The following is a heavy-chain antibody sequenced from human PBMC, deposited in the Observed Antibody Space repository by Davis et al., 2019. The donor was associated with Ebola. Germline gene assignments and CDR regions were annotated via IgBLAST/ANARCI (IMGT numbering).Heavy chain of an antibody. CDR1: GAFVSSGGYS. D-gene: IGHD2/OR15-2a*01. J-gene: IGHJ5*02. V-gene: IGHV4-30-4*07. CDR2: YYYTGST. CDR3: AREGPYKDTILYVVHNWFDP. Sequence: SETLSLTCAVSGAFVSSGGYSWIWIRQPPGKGLEWIGYYYYTGSTYYNPSLKSRVTISVDTSKNQFSLKLSSVTAADTAVYYCAREGPYKDTILYVVHNWFDPWGQGTLVTVSS.